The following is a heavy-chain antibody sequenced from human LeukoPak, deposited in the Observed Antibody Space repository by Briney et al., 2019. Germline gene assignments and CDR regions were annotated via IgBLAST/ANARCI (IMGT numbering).Heavy chain of an antibody. CDR1: GGSFSGYY. D-gene: IGHD3-10*01. CDR2: INHSGST. V-gene: IGHV4-34*01. CDR3: ARGRTAYYYGSGSYRSTPNWFDP. J-gene: IGHJ5*02. Sequence: PSETLPLTCAVYGGSFSGYYWSWIRQPPGKGLEWIGEINHSGSTNYNPSLKSRVTISVDTSKNQFSLKLSSVTAADTAVYYCARGRTAYYYGSGSYRSTPNWFDPWGQGTLVTVSS.